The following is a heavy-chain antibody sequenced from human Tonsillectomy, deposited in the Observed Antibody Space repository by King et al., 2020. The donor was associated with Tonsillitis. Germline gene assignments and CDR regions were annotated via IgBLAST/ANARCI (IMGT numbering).Heavy chain of an antibody. CDR3: ARGLPHAVAKPIIDRYYYHGMDV. CDR1: GGTVSSYA. Sequence: VQLVQSGAEVKKPGSSVKVSCKASGGTVSSYAINWVRQAPGQGLEWMGGIIPIFGTADYAQKFQGRVTITADESTGTAYMELSSLRSEDTAVDYCARGLPHAVAKPIIDRYYYHGMDVWGQGTTVTVSS. J-gene: IGHJ6*02. CDR2: IIPIFGTA. V-gene: IGHV1-69*01. D-gene: IGHD2-15*01.